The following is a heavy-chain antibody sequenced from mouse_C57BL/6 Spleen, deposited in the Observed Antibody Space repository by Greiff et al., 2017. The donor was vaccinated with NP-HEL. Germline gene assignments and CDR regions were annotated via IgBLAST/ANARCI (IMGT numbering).Heavy chain of an antibody. V-gene: IGHV5-17*01. Sequence: EVHLVESGGGLVKPGGSLKLSCAASGFTFSDYGMHWVRQAPEKGLEWVAYISSGSSTIYYADTVKGRFTISRDNAKNTLFLQMTRLRSEDTAMYYCARRDYDWYFDVWGTGTTVTVSS. CDR3: ARRDYDWYFDV. J-gene: IGHJ1*03. CDR2: ISSGSSTI. CDR1: GFTFSDYG. D-gene: IGHD2-4*01.